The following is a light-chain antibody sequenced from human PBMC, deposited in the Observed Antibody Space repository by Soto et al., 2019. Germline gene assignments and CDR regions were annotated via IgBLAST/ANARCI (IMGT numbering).Light chain of an antibody. J-gene: IGKJ4*02. CDR3: ALSICDSDG. V-gene: IGKV1-5*03. Sequence: DIQMTQSPSTLSGSVGDRVTITCRASQTISSWLAWYQQKPGKAPKLLIYKASTLKSGVPSRFSGSGSGTEFTLTISSLQSDEVAVYYCALSICDSDGFGDGTRLEIK. CDR2: KAS. CDR1: QTISSW.